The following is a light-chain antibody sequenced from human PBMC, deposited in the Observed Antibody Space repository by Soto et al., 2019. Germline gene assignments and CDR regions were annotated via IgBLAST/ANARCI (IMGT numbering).Light chain of an antibody. CDR1: QSGSSRY. CDR2: GAS. J-gene: IGKJ1*01. V-gene: IGKV3-20*01. Sequence: EIVLTQSPGTLSLSPGERATLSCRAGQSGSSRYLAWYQQKPGQAPRVLIYGASSRATGIPDRFSGSGSGTVFTLTSSRREPEYFVVYSCQQYGSSPWTFGQGTKVEIK. CDR3: QQYGSSPWT.